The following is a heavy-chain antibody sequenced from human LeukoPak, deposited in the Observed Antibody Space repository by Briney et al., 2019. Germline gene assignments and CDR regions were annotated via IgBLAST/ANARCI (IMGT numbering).Heavy chain of an antibody. V-gene: IGHV1-8*02. Sequence: GASVKVSCKASGYTFTDYYMQWVRQAPGQGLEWMGWMNPNSGNTGYAQKFQGRVTMTRNTSISTAYMELSSLRSEDTAVYYCARGRATVAPELEWGQGTLVTVSS. CDR1: GYTFTDYY. J-gene: IGHJ4*02. CDR2: MNPNSGNT. CDR3: ARGRATVAPELE. D-gene: IGHD4-23*01.